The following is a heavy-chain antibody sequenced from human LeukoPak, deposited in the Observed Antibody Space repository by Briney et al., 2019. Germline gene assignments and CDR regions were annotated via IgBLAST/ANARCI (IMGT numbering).Heavy chain of an antibody. Sequence: GSSLRLSWAASGLTFIIYAMTWARQAPRKGLEWDSSISGSGTHTYYAHSMKGRSTISRDNSKNTLYLQMNSPTAEYTAADYWGKGKNSGYGVYYYYGMDVWGHGTTVTVSS. CDR3: GKGKNSGYGVYYYYGMDV. CDR1: GLTFIIYA. D-gene: IGHD5-12*01. V-gene: IGHV3-23*01. J-gene: IGHJ6*02. CDR2: ISGSGTHT.